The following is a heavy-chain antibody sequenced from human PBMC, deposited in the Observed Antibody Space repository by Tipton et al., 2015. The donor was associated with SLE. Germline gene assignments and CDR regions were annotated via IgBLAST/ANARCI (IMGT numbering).Heavy chain of an antibody. CDR2: TYYRSKWYS. CDR1: GDSVSTNSAA. J-gene: IGHJ4*02. D-gene: IGHD2-2*01. Sequence: LVQSSQTLSLTCAISGDSVSTNSAAWTWIRQSPSRGLEWLGRTYYRSKWYSDYAVSVKSRITINPDTSKNQFSLQLNSVTPEDTAVYYCARVWGTGSRGVDYWGQGTLVTVSS. CDR3: ARVWGTGSRGVDY. V-gene: IGHV6-1*01.